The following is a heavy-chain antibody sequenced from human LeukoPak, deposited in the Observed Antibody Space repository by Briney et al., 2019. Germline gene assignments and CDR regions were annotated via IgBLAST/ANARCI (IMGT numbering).Heavy chain of an antibody. J-gene: IGHJ4*02. V-gene: IGHV1-46*01. CDR1: GYTFTSYY. CDR3: ARVGAALSSCIDY. CDR2: INPSGGST. D-gene: IGHD2-2*01. Sequence: ASVKVSCKASGYTFTSYYMHWVRQAPGQGLEWMGIINPSGGSTSYAQKLQGRVTMTTDTSTSTAYMELRSLRSDDTAVYYCARVGAALSSCIDYWGQGTLVTVSS.